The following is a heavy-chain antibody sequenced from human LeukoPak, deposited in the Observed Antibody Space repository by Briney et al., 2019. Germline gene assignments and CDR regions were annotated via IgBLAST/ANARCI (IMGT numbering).Heavy chain of an antibody. J-gene: IGHJ4*02. CDR1: GFTFSTYA. D-gene: IGHD6-13*01. Sequence: GGSLRLSCAASGFTFSTYAMNWVRQAPGKGLEWVSSISSSSSYIYYADSVKGRFTISRDNAKNSLYLQMNSLRAEDTAVYYCARDQYSSSWYYFDYWGQGTLVTVSS. V-gene: IGHV3-21*01. CDR2: ISSSSSYI. CDR3: ARDQYSSSWYYFDY.